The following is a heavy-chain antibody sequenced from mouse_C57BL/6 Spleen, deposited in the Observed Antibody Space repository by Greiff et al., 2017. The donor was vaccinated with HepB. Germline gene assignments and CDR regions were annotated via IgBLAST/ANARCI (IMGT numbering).Heavy chain of an antibody. J-gene: IGHJ4*01. CDR3: ARTGYYGSSYFLYYYAMDY. Sequence: QVQLQQSGPELVRPGVSVKISCKGSGYTFTDYAMHWVKQSHAKSLEWIGVISTYYGDASYNQKFKDKATMTVDKSSSTAYMELARLSSEDSAVYYCARTGYYGSSYFLYYYAMDYWGQGTSVTVSS. CDR2: ISTYYGDA. V-gene: IGHV1-67*01. CDR1: GYTFTDYA. D-gene: IGHD1-1*01.